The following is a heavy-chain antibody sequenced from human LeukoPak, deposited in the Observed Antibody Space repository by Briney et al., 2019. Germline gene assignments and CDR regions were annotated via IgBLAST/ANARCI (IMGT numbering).Heavy chain of an antibody. CDR2: IKQDGSEM. Sequence: GGSLRLSCAASGFTFSNSWMSWVRQAPGMGLEFVANIKQDGSEMYYVDSVKGRFTISRDNAKNSLYLQMNSLRVEDTAVYYCASGNHFDYWGQGTLVTVSS. V-gene: IGHV3-7*01. CDR3: ASGNHFDY. D-gene: IGHD1-14*01. J-gene: IGHJ4*02. CDR1: GFTFSNSW.